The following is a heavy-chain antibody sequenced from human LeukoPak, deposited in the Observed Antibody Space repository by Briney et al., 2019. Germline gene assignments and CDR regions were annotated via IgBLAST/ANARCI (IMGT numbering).Heavy chain of an antibody. CDR2: IYSSGST. CDR3: ARWGSHSYWYFDL. V-gene: IGHV4-59*01. Sequence: PSETLSLTCTVSGGSISSYYWSWIRQPPGKGLEWIGYIYSSGSTNYNPSLKSRLTKSVDTSKNQFSLKLSSVTAADTAVYYCARWGSHSYWYFDLWGRGTLVTVSS. CDR1: GGSISSYY. D-gene: IGHD7-27*01. J-gene: IGHJ2*01.